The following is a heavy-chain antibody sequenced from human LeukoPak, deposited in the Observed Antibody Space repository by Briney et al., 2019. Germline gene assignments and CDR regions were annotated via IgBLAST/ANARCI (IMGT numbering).Heavy chain of an antibody. CDR3: ARGGGVKGDSSVSGYFDV. V-gene: IGHV1-69*10. CDR2: IIPILGIA. Sequence: SVKVSCKASGYTFTGYYMHWLRQAPGQGLEWMGWIIPILGIANYAQKFQGRVTITADKSTSTAYMELSSLRSEDTAVYYCARGGGVKGDSSVSGYFDVWGQGTLVTASS. D-gene: IGHD3-22*01. J-gene: IGHJ4*02. CDR1: GYTFTGYY.